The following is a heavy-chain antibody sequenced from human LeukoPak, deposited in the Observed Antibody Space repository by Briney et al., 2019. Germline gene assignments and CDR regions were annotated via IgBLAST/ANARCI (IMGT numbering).Heavy chain of an antibody. J-gene: IGHJ3*02. CDR1: GGSISSYY. CDR3: ARGYLKEAFDI. V-gene: IGHV4-59*08. D-gene: IGHD6-13*01. CDR2: IYYSGST. Sequence: SETLSLTCTVSGGSISSYYWSWIRQPPGKGLEWIGYIYYSGSTNYNPSLKSRVTISVDTSKNQFSLKLSSVTAADTAVYYCARGYLKEAFDIWGQGTMVTVSS.